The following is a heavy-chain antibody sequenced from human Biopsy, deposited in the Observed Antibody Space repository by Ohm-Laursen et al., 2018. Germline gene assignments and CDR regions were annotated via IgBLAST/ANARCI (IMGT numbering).Heavy chain of an antibody. J-gene: IGHJ4*02. Sequence: TLSLTCTVSGGSISSYYWNWIRQPPGKGLEWVGYIYYSGSTNYNPSLKSRVTISVDTSKNQFSLKLYSVTAADTAIYYCARGMRSSGWPYFDSWGQGTLVTVSS. V-gene: IGHV4-59*01. CDR2: IYYSGST. D-gene: IGHD6-19*01. CDR3: ARGMRSSGWPYFDS. CDR1: GGSISSYY.